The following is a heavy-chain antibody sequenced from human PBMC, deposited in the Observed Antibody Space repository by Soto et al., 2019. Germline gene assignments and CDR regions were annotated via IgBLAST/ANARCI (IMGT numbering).Heavy chain of an antibody. CDR2: ISGGGGST. CDR3: AKEPIGMVVVLSTDALDI. Sequence: GGSLGLSCAASGFTFSSYAMTWVRQAPGKGLEWVSFISGGGGSTHYADSVKGRFIISRDNSKNTLYLQMNSLRAEDTAIYYCAKEPIGMVVVLSTDALDIWGQGTMVTV. CDR1: GFTFSSYA. J-gene: IGHJ3*02. V-gene: IGHV3-23*01. D-gene: IGHD2-15*01.